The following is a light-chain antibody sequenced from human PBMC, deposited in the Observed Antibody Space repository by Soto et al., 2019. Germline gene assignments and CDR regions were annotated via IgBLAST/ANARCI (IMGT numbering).Light chain of an antibody. Sequence: QSALTQPASVSGSPGQSITISCTGTSSDVGSYNLVSWYQQHPGKAPKLMIYEGSKRPSGVSNRFSGSKSGNTASLTISGLQAEDEADYYCCSHAGSSTFVVFGTGTKVTV. V-gene: IGLV2-23*03. CDR2: EGS. CDR1: SSDVGSYNL. CDR3: CSHAGSSTFVV. J-gene: IGLJ1*01.